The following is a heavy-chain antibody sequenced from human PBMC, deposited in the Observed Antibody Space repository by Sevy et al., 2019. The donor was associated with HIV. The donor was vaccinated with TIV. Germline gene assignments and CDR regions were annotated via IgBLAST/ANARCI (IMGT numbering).Heavy chain of an antibody. CDR2: ISGSGGST. V-gene: IGHV3-23*01. D-gene: IGHD6-6*01. Sequence: GGSLRLSCAASGFTFSSYAMSWVRQAPGKGLEWVSAISGSGGSTYYADSVKGRFTISRDNSKNTLYLQMNSLSAEDTAVYYCAKDHIAARRFFDYWGQGTLVTVSS. J-gene: IGHJ4*02. CDR3: AKDHIAARRFFDY. CDR1: GFTFSSYA.